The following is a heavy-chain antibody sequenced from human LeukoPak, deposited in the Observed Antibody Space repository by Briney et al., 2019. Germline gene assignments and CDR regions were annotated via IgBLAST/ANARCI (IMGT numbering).Heavy chain of an antibody. J-gene: IGHJ4*02. CDR1: GFTFSSYS. D-gene: IGHD5-24*01. CDR2: ISSSSSYI. V-gene: IGHV3-21*01. Sequence: PGGSLRLSCAASGFTFSSYSMNWVRQAPGKGLEWVSSISSSSSYIYYADSVKGRFTISRDNAKNSLYLQMNSLRAEDTAVYYCASDQDGYNPGGFDYWGQGTLVTVSS. CDR3: ASDQDGYNPGGFDY.